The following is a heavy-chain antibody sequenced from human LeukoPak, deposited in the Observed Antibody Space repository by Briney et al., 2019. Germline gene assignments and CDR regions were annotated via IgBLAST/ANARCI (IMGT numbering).Heavy chain of an antibody. CDR3: AKNRWGSVATPDS. D-gene: IGHD5-12*01. Sequence: GGSLRLSCAASGFIFSDYDIHWVRLAPGKGLEWVTFIRYDGSNTYAESVKGRFTISRDNSKNTVYLQMNSLAIEDTAIYYCAKNRWGSVATPDSWGQGTVVTVSS. CDR1: GFIFSDYD. J-gene: IGHJ4*02. CDR2: IRYDGSNT. V-gene: IGHV3-30*02.